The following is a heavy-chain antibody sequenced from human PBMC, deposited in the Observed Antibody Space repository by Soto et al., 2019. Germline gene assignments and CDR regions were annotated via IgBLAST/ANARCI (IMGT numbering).Heavy chain of an antibody. CDR2: ISSSSSYI. CDR1: GFTFSSYS. Sequence: GGPLRLSCAASGFTFSSYSMNWVRQAPGKGLEWVSSISSSSSYIYYADSVKGRFTISRDNAKNSLYLQMNSLRAEDTAVYYCTTGIGMTTVTTSGYWGQGALVTVSS. D-gene: IGHD4-17*01. CDR3: TTGIGMTTVTTSGY. J-gene: IGHJ4*02. V-gene: IGHV3-21*04.